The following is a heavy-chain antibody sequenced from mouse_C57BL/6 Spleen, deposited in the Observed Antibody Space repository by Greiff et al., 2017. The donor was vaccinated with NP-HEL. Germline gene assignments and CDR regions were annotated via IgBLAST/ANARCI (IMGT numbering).Heavy chain of an antibody. V-gene: IGHV1-80*01. Sequence: VKLMESGAELVKPGASVKISCKASGYAFSSYWMNWVKQRPGKGLEWIGQLYPGDGDTNYNGKFKGKATLTADNSSSTAYMQLSSLTSEDSAVYVCARPTVVATRYFDVWGTGTTVTVSS. CDR3: ARPTVVATRYFDV. J-gene: IGHJ1*03. CDR2: LYPGDGDT. D-gene: IGHD1-1*01. CDR1: GYAFSSYW.